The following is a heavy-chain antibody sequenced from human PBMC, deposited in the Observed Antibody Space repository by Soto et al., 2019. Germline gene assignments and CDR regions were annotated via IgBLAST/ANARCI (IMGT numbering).Heavy chain of an antibody. CDR2: ISSDGSNK. CDR3: ARAPTSRFDY. V-gene: IGHV3-30-3*01. J-gene: IGHJ4*02. CDR1: GFTFSTFA. Sequence: QVQLVESGGGVVQPGRSLRLSCAASGFTFSTFAMHWVRQAPGKGLEWVAVISSDGSNKYYADSVKGRFTISRDNSKNTLFLQMNSLRAEDTAMYYCARAPTSRFDYWGQGPLVTVSS.